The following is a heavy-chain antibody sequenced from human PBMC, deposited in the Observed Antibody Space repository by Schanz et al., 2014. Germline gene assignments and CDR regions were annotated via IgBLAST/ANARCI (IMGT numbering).Heavy chain of an antibody. V-gene: IGHV1-69*02. CDR2: IIPSLGLA. CDR1: GGTFSSFG. D-gene: IGHD6-13*01. CDR3: ASSGAGYSSSWDFDY. J-gene: IGHJ4*02. Sequence: VQLEQSGAEVKKPGSSVKVSCKASGGTFSSFGINWVRQAPGQGLEWMGRIIPSLGLAKYEQKFQDKVTITADTSTTTAYMELRSLRSDDTAVHYCASSGAGYSSSWDFDYWGQGTLVTVSS.